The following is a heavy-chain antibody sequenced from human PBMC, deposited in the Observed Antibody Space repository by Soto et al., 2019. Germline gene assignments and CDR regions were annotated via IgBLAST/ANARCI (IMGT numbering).Heavy chain of an antibody. D-gene: IGHD3-16*01. Sequence: QVQLGQSGAEVKNPGASVKVSCKTSGYTFTKYGVGWVRQAPGQGLEGMGWISGSSGNGNYAEKVKGRITLTTDTSTSTAYIELRRLRSDDTAVYYCAREMAGLGGEYDYWGQGTLVTVSS. CDR3: AREMAGLGGEYDY. J-gene: IGHJ4*02. CDR1: GYTFTKYG. CDR2: ISGSSGNG. V-gene: IGHV1-18*01.